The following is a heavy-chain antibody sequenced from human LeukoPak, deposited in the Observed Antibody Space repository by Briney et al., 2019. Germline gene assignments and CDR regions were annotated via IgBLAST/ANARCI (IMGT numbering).Heavy chain of an antibody. Sequence: GGSLRLSCAASGFTFSDYYLSWIRQAPGKGLEWDSYIGNSGTTIHYADSVKGRFTIFRDNAKNALYLQMNSLRAEDTAVYYCTRGLWRVARIPYYWGQGTLVTVSS. J-gene: IGHJ4*02. CDR2: IGNSGTTI. CDR3: TRGLWRVARIPYY. V-gene: IGHV3-11*01. D-gene: IGHD5-24*01. CDR1: GFTFSDYY.